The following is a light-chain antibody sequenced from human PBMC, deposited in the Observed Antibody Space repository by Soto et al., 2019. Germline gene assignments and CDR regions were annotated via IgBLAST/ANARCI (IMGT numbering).Light chain of an antibody. V-gene: IGLV2-14*01. CDR2: DVS. Sequence: QSALTQPASVSGSPGQSITISCTGTSSDVGGYNYASWYQHHPGKAPRLMIYDVSNRPSGVSDRFSGSKSGNTASLTISGLLAEDEADYYCCSYTTISTYVFGTGTKLTVL. CDR1: SSDVGGYNY. J-gene: IGLJ1*01. CDR3: CSYTTISTYV.